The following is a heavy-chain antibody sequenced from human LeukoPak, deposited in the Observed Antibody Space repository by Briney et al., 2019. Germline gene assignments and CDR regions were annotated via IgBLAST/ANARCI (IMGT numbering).Heavy chain of an antibody. CDR2: INPNSGGT. D-gene: IGHD3-10*01. CDR3: ARSRGLWFGELFSDAFDI. J-gene: IGHJ3*02. CDR1: GYTFTGYY. V-gene: IGHV1-2*04. Sequence: GASVKVSCKASGYTFTGYYMHWVRQAPGQGLEWMGWINPNSGGTNYAQKFQGWVTVTRDTSISTAYMELSRLRSDDTAVYYCARSRGLWFGELFSDAFDIWGQGTMVTVSS.